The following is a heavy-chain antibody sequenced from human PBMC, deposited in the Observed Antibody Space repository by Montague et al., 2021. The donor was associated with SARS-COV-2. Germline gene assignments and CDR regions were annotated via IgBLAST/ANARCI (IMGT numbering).Heavy chain of an antibody. CDR1: GFSLSTSGMC. CDR3: ARILVAAAGSPFDP. J-gene: IGHJ5*02. Sequence: PALVKPTQTLTLTCTFSGFSLSTSGMCVSWIRQPPGKALEWLARIDWDYDKYYSTSLKTRLTISTDTSKNQVVLTMTTMDPVDTATYYCARILVAAAGSPFDPWGQGTLVTVSS. V-gene: IGHV2-70*11. CDR2: IDWDYDK. D-gene: IGHD6-13*01.